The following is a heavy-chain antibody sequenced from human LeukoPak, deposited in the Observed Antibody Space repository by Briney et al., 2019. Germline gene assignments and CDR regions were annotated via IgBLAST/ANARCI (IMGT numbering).Heavy chain of an antibody. J-gene: IGHJ4*02. CDR1: GFTFSDYS. CDR3: ARDYKYAFDN. D-gene: IGHD5-24*01. Sequence: GGSLRLSCAASGFTFSDYSMNWVRQAPGKGLEWISYIGIDSGNTNYADSVKGRFTISGDRAKNSLYLQMNSLRVEDTAVYYCARDYKYAFDNWGQGTLVTVSS. CDR2: IGIDSGNT. V-gene: IGHV3-48*01.